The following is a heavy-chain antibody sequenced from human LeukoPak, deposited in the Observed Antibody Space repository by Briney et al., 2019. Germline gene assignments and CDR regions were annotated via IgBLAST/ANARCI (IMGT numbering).Heavy chain of an antibody. CDR3: ARDRSYCGGDCYQRKRGGPFDY. CDR1: GFTFSSYS. J-gene: IGHJ4*02. D-gene: IGHD2-21*02. Sequence: PGGSLRLSCAASGFTFSSYSMNWVRQAPGKGLEWVSSISGSSSYIYYADSVKGRFTISRDNAKNSLYLQMNSLRAEDTAVYYCARDRSYCGGDCYQRKRGGPFDYWGQGTLVTVSS. V-gene: IGHV3-21*01. CDR2: ISGSSSYI.